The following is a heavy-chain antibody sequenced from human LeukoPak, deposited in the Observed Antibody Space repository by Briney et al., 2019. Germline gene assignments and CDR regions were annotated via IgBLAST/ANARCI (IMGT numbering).Heavy chain of an antibody. D-gene: IGHD6-6*01. CDR3: ARVGAARSVFDY. Sequence: PSETLSLTCTVSGGSISSYYWSWIRQPPGKGLEWMGYIYYSGSTNYNPSLKSRVTISVDTSKNQFSLKLSSVTAADTAVYYCARVGAARSVFDYWGQGTLVTVSS. J-gene: IGHJ4*02. V-gene: IGHV4-59*01. CDR1: GGSISSYY. CDR2: IYYSGST.